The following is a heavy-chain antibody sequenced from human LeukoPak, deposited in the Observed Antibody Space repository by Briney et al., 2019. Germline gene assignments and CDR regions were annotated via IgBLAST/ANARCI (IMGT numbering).Heavy chain of an antibody. CDR3: ARGYCGSISCNWFDP. V-gene: IGHV3-66*02. D-gene: IGHD2-2*01. CDR1: GFTVSNNY. CDR2: IYSDGST. J-gene: IGHJ5*02. Sequence: GGSLRLSCTASGFTVSNNYMSWVRQAPGKGLEWVSVIYSDGSTYYADSVKGRFTISRDNSKNILYLQMNSLRAEDTAVYYCARGYCGSISCNWFDPWGQGTLVTVSS.